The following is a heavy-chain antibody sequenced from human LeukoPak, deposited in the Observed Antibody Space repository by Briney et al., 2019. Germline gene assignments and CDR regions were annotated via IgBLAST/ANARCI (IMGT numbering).Heavy chain of an antibody. Sequence: GGSLRLSCAASGFTFSDYYMTWIRQAPGKGLEWVSYISSTGVTIYYADSVKGRFTISRDNAKNSLYLQVNSLRAEDTAVYYCARDQGGSGPTTYDYWGQGNLVTVSS. CDR3: ARDQGGSGPTTYDY. V-gene: IGHV3-11*01. J-gene: IGHJ4*02. CDR1: GFTFSDYY. D-gene: IGHD6-19*01. CDR2: ISSTGVTI.